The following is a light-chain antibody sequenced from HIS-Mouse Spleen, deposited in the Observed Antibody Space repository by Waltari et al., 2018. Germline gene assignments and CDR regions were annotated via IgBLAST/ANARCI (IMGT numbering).Light chain of an antibody. Sequence: QSALTQPPSVSGSPGQSVTISCTGTSSDVGSYNRVSWYQQPPGTAPKRMIYEVSNRPSGVPDRFSGSKSGNTASLTISGLQAEDEADYYCSSYTSSSTYWVFGGGTKLTVL. CDR3: SSYTSSSTYWV. CDR2: EVS. J-gene: IGLJ3*02. CDR1: SSDVGSYNR. V-gene: IGLV2-18*02.